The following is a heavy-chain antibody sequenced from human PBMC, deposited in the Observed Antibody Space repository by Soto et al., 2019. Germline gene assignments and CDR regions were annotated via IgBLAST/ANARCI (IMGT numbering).Heavy chain of an antibody. J-gene: IGHJ5*02. CDR1: GFTFSAFP. CDR2: ISYDGRNE. CDR3: ARDYSAGAGENWFDP. D-gene: IGHD1-26*01. Sequence: QVQLVESGGGVVQFGRSLRLSCAVSGFTFSAFPMFWVRQAPGKGLEWVAFISYDGRNEDYADSVKGRFTISRDNSKNTLYLQMNDLRAEDTAVYYCARDYSAGAGENWFDPWGQGTLVTVSS. V-gene: IGHV3-30*03.